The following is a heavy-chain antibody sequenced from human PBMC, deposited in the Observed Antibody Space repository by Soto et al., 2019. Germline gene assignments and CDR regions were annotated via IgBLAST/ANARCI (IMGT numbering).Heavy chain of an antibody. J-gene: IGHJ4*02. CDR3: ARDYYDSSGYSGHDY. CDR2: ISAYNGNT. V-gene: IGHV1-18*01. Sequence: SVKVSCKASGYTFTSYGISWVRQAPGQGLEWMGWISAYNGNTNYAQKLQGRVTMTTDTSTSTAYMELSSLRSEDTAVYYCARDYYDSSGYSGHDYWGQGPRSPSPQ. D-gene: IGHD3-22*01. CDR1: GYTFTSYG.